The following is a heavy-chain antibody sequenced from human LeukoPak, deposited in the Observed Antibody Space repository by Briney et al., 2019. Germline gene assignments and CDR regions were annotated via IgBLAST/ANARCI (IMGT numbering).Heavy chain of an antibody. CDR3: AKQLGYCSDGSCYFPY. CDR2: FSNNGGYT. V-gene: IGHV3-23*01. Sequence: GGSLRLFCAASGFTFSSSAMSWVRQAPGKGLEWVSAFSNNGGYTYYADSVQGRCTISRDNAKSTLCLQMNSLRAEDTAVYYCAKQLGYCSDGSCYFPYWGQRTLVTVSS. D-gene: IGHD2-15*01. CDR1: GFTFSSSA. J-gene: IGHJ4*02.